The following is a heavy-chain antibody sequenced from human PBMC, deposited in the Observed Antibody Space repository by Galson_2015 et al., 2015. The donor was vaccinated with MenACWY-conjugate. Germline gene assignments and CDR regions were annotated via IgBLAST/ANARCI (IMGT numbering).Heavy chain of an antibody. Sequence: SLRLSCAVSGFTFRNYWMTWVRQAPGKGLEWVASIKKDGSEKYYVDSEKGRFTISRDNTKNSMYLEMNSLRAEDTAVYYCARGHYGMDVWGQGTTVTASS. CDR3: ARGHYGMDV. J-gene: IGHJ6*02. CDR1: GFTFRNYW. CDR2: IKKDGSEK. V-gene: IGHV3-7*03.